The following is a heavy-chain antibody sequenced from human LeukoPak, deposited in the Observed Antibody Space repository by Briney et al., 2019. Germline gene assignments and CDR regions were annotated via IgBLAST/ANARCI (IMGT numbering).Heavy chain of an antibody. D-gene: IGHD5-18*01. CDR3: AKDMALVQLWLNPLLDY. CDR1: GFTFSSYA. Sequence: PGGSLRLSCAASGFTFSSYAMSWVRQAPGKGLEWVSAISGSGGSTYYADSVKGRFTISRDNSKNTLYLQMNSLRAEDTAVYYCAKDMALVQLWLNPLLDYWGQGTLVTVSS. J-gene: IGHJ4*02. CDR2: ISGSGGST. V-gene: IGHV3-23*01.